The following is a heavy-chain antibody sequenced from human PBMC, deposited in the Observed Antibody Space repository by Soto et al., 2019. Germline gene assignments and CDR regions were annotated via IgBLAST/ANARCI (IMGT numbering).Heavy chain of an antibody. D-gene: IGHD3-22*01. CDR1: GGSFSGYY. V-gene: IGHV4-34*01. CDR2: INHSGST. CDR3: ARALYATRFDYYDSSGPIDY. J-gene: IGHJ4*02. Sequence: SETLSLTCAVYGGSFSGYYWSWIRQPPGKGLEWIGEINHSGSTNYNPSLKSRVTISVDTSKNQFSLKLSSVTAADTAVYYCARALYATRFDYYDSSGPIDYWGQGTLVTVSS.